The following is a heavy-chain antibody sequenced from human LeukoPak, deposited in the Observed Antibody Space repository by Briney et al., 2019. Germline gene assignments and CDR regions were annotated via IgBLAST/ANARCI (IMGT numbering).Heavy chain of an antibody. J-gene: IGHJ4*02. CDR3: ARGSRDGYNPYYFDY. V-gene: IGHV3-13*01. D-gene: IGHD5-24*01. CDR1: GFTVSSNY. CDR2: IGTAGDT. Sequence: GGSLRLSCAASGFTVSSNYMSWVRQAPGKGLEWVSAIGTAGDTYYPGSVKGRFTISRENAKNSLYLQMNSLRAGDTAVYYCARGSRDGYNPYYFDYWGQGTLVTVSS.